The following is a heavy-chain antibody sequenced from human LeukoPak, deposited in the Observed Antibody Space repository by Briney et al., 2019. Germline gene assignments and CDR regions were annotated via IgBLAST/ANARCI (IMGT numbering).Heavy chain of an antibody. CDR2: IIPIFGTA. D-gene: IGHD4-17*01. Sequence: SVTVSCTASGGTFSSYAISWVRQAPGQGLGWVGGIIPIFGTANYAQKFQGRVTITADESTSTAYMELSSLRSEDTAVYYCARDYGDYVEYYYGMDVWGQGTTVTVSS. V-gene: IGHV1-69*01. J-gene: IGHJ6*02. CDR1: GGTFSSYA. CDR3: ARDYGDYVEYYYGMDV.